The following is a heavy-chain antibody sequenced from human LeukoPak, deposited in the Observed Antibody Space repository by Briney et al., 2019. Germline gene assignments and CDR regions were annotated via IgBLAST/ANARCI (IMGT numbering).Heavy chain of an antibody. CDR3: AKAFLEYSSGWYGVSDAFDI. D-gene: IGHD6-19*01. CDR2: ISYDGSNK. Sequence: PGGSLRLSCAASGFTFSSYGMHWVRQAPGKGLEWVAVISYDGSNKYYADSVKGRFTISRDNSKNTLYLQMNSLRAEDTAVYYCAKAFLEYSSGWYGVSDAFDIWGQGTMVTVSS. V-gene: IGHV3-30*18. J-gene: IGHJ3*02. CDR1: GFTFSSYG.